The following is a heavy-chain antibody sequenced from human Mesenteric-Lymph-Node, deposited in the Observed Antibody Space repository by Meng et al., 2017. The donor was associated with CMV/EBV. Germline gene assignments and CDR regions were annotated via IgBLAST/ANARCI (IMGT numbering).Heavy chain of an antibody. J-gene: IGHJ4*02. V-gene: IGHV1-2*02. Sequence: ASVKVSCKASGYSFSDYNMHWVRQAPGQGLEWMGWINPKSGGTKYAQKFEGRVTMTRDTSISTAYMELSSLRSEDTAVYYCARGRQGLFGVVTILGYWGQGTLVTVSS. CDR3: ARGRQGLFGVVTILGY. D-gene: IGHD3-3*01. CDR2: INPKSGGT. CDR1: GYSFSDYN.